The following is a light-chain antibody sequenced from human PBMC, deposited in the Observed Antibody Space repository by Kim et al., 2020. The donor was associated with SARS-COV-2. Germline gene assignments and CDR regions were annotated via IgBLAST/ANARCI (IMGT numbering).Light chain of an antibody. CDR1: QNINYY. J-gene: IGKJ2*01. CDR2: AAS. CDR3: QQSYDTPYT. V-gene: IGKV1-39*01. Sequence: DIQMTQSPSSLSASVGDRVTITCRASQNINYYLNWYQQKPGKAPNVLIFAASNLQSGVPSRFRGSGAGTDFTLTISSLQPEEFATYFCQQSYDTPYTYGRGTKLAI.